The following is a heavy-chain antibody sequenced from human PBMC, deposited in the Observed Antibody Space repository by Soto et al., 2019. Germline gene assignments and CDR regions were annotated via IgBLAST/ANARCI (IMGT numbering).Heavy chain of an antibody. CDR1: GYTFTGYF. J-gene: IGHJ4*02. CDR3: ARGGDSSGYLDY. V-gene: IGHV1-46*03. D-gene: IGHD3-22*01. CDR2: INPSRGST. Sequence: QVQLVQSGAEVKKPGASVKISCKASGYTFTGYFMHWVRQAPGQGLEWMGIINPSRGSTTYTQKFQGRXTMXRXMSTKIVYMELISLRSDDTAVYYCARGGDSSGYLDYWGQGTLVTVSS.